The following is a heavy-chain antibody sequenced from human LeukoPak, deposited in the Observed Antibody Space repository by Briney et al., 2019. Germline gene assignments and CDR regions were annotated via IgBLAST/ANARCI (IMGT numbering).Heavy chain of an antibody. J-gene: IGHJ5*02. D-gene: IGHD6-13*01. CDR2: MNQDGSEK. Sequence: GGSLRLSCAASGFTFSSYWMHWVRQAPGKGLEWVANMNQDGSEKYYVASVKGRFTISRDNAKNSLYLQMNSLRVEDTAVYYCGAALKSWGQGTLVTVSS. CDR3: GAALKS. V-gene: IGHV3-7*03. CDR1: GFTFSSYW.